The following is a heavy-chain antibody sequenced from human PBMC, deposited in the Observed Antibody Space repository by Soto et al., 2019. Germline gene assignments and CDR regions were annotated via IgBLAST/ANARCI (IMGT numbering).Heavy chain of an antibody. J-gene: IGHJ5*02. CDR3: ARGQRFSDWFDH. D-gene: IGHD3-3*01. CDR2: IYSSGST. CDR1: GCAISGYY. V-gene: IGHV4-4*07. Sequence: PXETLSLTCTVSGCAISGYYWTWIRQPAGKGLEWIGRIYSSGSTKYNPSLKSRVTMSLDTSTNQFSLRLTSVTAADTAVYYCARGQRFSDWFDHWGQGTLVTVSS.